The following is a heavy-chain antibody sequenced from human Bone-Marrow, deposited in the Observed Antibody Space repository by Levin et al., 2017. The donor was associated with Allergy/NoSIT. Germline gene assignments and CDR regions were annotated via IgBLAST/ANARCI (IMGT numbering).Heavy chain of an antibody. V-gene: IGHV3-73*01. CDR2: IRTKAYNYGT. CDR3: STWLSIKDA. D-gene: IGHD5-24*01. CDR1: GFTFSDAE. J-gene: IGHJ6*02. Sequence: LSLTCAASGFTFSDAEIHWVRQASGKGLEWVGRIRTKAYNYGTSYVASVKGRFTISRDASKNTAYLQMNSLKTEDTAVYYCSTWLSIKDAWGQGTTVTVSS.